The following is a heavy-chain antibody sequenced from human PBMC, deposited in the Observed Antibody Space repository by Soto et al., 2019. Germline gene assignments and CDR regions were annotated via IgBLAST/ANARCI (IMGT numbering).Heavy chain of an antibody. Sequence: GGSLRLSCSASGFTFSSYAFHWVRQAPGKGLEYVSAISHDVVTTSYADSVWGSFTISRDNSKNTLYLQMDSLRAEDTAVYYCAKSPITVRGVIRPFDYWGQGTLVTVSS. CDR3: AKSPITVRGVIRPFDY. V-gene: IGHV3-64*04. CDR1: GFTFSSYA. CDR2: ISHDVVTT. J-gene: IGHJ4*02. D-gene: IGHD3-10*01.